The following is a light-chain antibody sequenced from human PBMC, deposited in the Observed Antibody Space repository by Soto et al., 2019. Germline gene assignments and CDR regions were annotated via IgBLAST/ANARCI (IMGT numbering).Light chain of an antibody. CDR2: KVS. J-gene: IGKJ1*01. CDR3: QHYNSYST. CDR1: QSVSPW. V-gene: IGKV1-5*03. Sequence: DIPMTQSPSTLSASVGDRVTITCRASQSVSPWLAWYQQKPGKAPDLLIYKVSTLESGVPSRFSGSGSGTEFPLTISSLQPDDSATYYCQHYNSYSTFGQGTKVEIK.